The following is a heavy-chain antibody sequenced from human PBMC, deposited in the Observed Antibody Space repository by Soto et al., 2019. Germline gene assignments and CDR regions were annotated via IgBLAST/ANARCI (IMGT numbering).Heavy chain of an antibody. J-gene: IGHJ4*02. CDR2: IYHSGST. Sequence: ASETLSLTCAVSGGSISSSNWWSWVRQPPGKGLEWIGEIYHSGSTNYNPSLKSRVTISVDSSKNQFSLKLDSVTAADTAVYYCARLGGYYQAFDNWGQGTLVTVSS. V-gene: IGHV4-4*02. D-gene: IGHD3-3*01. CDR3: ARLGGYYQAFDN. CDR1: GGSISSSNW.